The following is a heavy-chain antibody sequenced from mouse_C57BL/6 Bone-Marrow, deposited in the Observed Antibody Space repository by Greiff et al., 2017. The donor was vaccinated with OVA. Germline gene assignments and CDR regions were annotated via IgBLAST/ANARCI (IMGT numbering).Heavy chain of an antibody. CDR2: IRSKGSNYAT. Sequence: EVQRVESGGGLVQPKGSLKLSCAASGFTFNTYAMHWVRQAPGKGLEWVARIRSKGSNYATYYADSVKDRFTISRDDSQSMLYLQMNNLKTEDTAMYYCVRDIRIPAMDYWGQGTSVTVSS. CDR1: GFTFNTYA. CDR3: VRDIRIPAMDY. D-gene: IGHD1-3*01. V-gene: IGHV10-3*01. J-gene: IGHJ4*01.